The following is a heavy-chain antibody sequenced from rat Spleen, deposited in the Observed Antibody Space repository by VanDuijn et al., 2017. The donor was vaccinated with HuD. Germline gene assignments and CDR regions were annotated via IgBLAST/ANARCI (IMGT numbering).Heavy chain of an antibody. D-gene: IGHD1-2*01. CDR2: ISYSGST. V-gene: IGHV3-1*01. Sequence: EVQLQESGPGLVKPSQSLSLTCSVTGSSITSNYWGWIRKFPGNKMEWMGYISYSGSTSYNPSLKSRISITRDTSKNQFFLQLNSVTTEDTATYYCARGDSSYPFAYWGQGTLVTVSS. J-gene: IGHJ3*01. CDR3: ARGDSSYPFAY. CDR1: GSSITSNY.